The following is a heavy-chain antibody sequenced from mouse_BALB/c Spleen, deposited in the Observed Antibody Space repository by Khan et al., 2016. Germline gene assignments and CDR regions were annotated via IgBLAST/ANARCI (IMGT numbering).Heavy chain of an antibody. CDR3: SRSYYISYDAMAY. Sequence: QVRLQQSGAELMKPGASVKISCKATGYTFSSYWIEWVKQRPGHGLEWIGEILPGSGTTNYNEKFKGKATLTADTSSNTAYMQLSSLTSEYSAGYSCSRSYYISYDAMAYWGQGASGTVSS. CDR1: GYTFSSYW. CDR2: ILPGSGTT. V-gene: IGHV1-9*01. J-gene: IGHJ4*01. D-gene: IGHD2-12*01.